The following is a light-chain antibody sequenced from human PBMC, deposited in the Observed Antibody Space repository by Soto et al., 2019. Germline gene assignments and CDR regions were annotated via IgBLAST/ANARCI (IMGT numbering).Light chain of an antibody. CDR2: AAS. Sequence: DIQMTQSQPSLSASVGDRVTITCRASQSITSYLNWYQQKPGKAPKLLIYAASSLQSGVPSRFSGSGSGTDFTLTISSLQPEDFAAYYCQQSYSTPRTFGQGTKV. CDR1: QSITSY. CDR3: QQSYSTPRT. V-gene: IGKV1-39*01. J-gene: IGKJ1*01.